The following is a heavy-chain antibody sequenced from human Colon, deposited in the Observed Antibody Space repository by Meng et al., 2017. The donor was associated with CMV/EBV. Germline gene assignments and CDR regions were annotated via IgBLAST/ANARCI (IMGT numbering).Heavy chain of an antibody. CDR1: GFTVSSNY. V-gene: IGHV3-49*04. J-gene: IGHJ4*02. D-gene: IGHD2-2*01. CDR2: IRSKAYGGTT. Sequence: GSLRLSCAASGFTVSSNYMSWVRQAPGKGLEWVGFIRSKAYGGTTEYAASVKGRFTISRDDSKSIAYLQMNSLKTEDTAVYYCTRGYCSSTSCSGEDYWGQGTLVTVSS. CDR3: TRGYCSSTSCSGEDY.